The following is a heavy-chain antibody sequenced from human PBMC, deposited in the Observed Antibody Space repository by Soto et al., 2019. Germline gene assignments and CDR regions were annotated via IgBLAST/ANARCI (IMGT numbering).Heavy chain of an antibody. CDR2: IYYSGST. D-gene: IGHD3-3*01. CDR3: ARETREDFRRGAGSFDI. V-gene: IGHV4-59*01. Sequence: SETLSLTCTVSGGSISSYYWSWIRQPPGKGLEWIGYIYYSGSTNYNPSLKSRVTISVDTSKNQFSLKLSSVTAADTAVYYCARETREDFRRGAGSFDIWGTGTMVTVS. J-gene: IGHJ3*02. CDR1: GGSISSYY.